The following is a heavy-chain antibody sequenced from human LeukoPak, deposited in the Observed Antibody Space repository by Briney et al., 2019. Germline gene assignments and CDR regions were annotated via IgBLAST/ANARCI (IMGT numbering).Heavy chain of an antibody. D-gene: IGHD6-13*01. CDR3: ARGSSWYYFDY. Sequence: GGSLRLSCAASGFTFSSYSMNWVRQAPGKGLEWVSSISSSSSSYIYYADSVKGRFTISRDNAKNPLYLQMNSLRAEDTAVYYCARGSSWYYFDYWGQGTLVTVSS. J-gene: IGHJ4*02. CDR2: ISSSSSSYI. V-gene: IGHV3-21*01. CDR1: GFTFSSYS.